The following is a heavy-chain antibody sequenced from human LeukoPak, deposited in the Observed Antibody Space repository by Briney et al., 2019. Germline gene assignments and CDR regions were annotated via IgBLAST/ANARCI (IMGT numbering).Heavy chain of an antibody. CDR3: ARDCSGGSCRGYYYYGMDV. CDR1: GFTFSSYG. CDR2: ISYDGSNK. Sequence: PGGSLRLSCAASGFTFSSYGMHWVRQAPGKGLEWVAVISYDGSNKYYADSVKGRFTISRDNSKNTLYLQMNSLRAEDTAVYYCARDCSGGSCRGYYYYGMDVWGQGTTVTVSS. J-gene: IGHJ6*02. V-gene: IGHV3-30*03. D-gene: IGHD2-15*01.